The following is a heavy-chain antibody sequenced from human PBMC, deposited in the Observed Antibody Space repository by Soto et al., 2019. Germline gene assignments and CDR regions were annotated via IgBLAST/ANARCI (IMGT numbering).Heavy chain of an antibody. D-gene: IGHD3-3*01. Sequence: SETLSLTCTVSGCSISSGDYYWSWIRQPPGKGLEWIGYIYYSGSTYYNPSLKSRVTISVDTSKNQFSLKLSSVTAADTAVYYCARVGTIFGVVLYYFDYWGQGTLVTV. J-gene: IGHJ4*02. CDR3: ARVGTIFGVVLYYFDY. CDR1: GCSISSGDYY. V-gene: IGHV4-30-4*01. CDR2: IYYSGST.